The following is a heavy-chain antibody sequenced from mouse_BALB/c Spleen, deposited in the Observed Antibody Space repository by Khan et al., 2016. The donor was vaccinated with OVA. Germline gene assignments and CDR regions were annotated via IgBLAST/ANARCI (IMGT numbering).Heavy chain of an antibody. CDR3: ARSNDYGSSLYAMDY. J-gene: IGHJ4*01. D-gene: IGHD1-1*01. Sequence: DLVQPGASVKLSCKASGYTFTSYWINWIKQRPGLGLEWLGRFAPGSGSTYYNEIFKGKVTLPVATSTSTAYIQLSSLSSEDSAVDFWARSNDYGSSLYAMDYWGQGTSVTVTA. V-gene: IGHV1S41*01. CDR1: GYTFTSYW. CDR2: FAPGSGST.